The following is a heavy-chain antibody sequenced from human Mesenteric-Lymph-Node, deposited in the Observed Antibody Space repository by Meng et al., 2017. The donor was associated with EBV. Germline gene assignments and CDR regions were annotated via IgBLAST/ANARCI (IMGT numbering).Heavy chain of an antibody. J-gene: IGHJ4*02. CDR1: GGSVNSGSYY. CDR2: IFSSGST. Sequence: QGRLQGSGPGLVKPSETLSLTCPVSGGSVNSGSYYWSWIRQPPGKGLQWIGYIFSSGSTNYNPSFKSRVTISVDMSKNHFSLRLTSVTPADTAVYYCARGYGSGSYRYFDYWGQGTLVTVSS. CDR3: ARGYGSGSYRYFDY. V-gene: IGHV4-61*03. D-gene: IGHD3-10*01.